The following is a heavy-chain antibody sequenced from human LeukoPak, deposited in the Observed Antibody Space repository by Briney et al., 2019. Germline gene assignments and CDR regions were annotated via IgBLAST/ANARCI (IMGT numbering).Heavy chain of an antibody. V-gene: IGHV3-11*04. CDR2: ISSSGSTI. J-gene: IGHJ4*02. D-gene: IGHD3-16*02. CDR3: ARNRELSLSFDY. CDR1: GFTFSDYY. Sequence: GGSLRLSCAASGFTFSDYYMSWIRQAPGKGQEWVSYISSSGSTIYYADSVKGRFTISRDNAKNSLYLQMNSLRAEDTAVYYCARNRELSLSFDYWGQGTLVTVSS.